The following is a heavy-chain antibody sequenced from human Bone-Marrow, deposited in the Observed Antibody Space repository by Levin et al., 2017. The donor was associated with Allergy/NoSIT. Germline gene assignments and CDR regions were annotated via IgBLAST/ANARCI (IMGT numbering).Heavy chain of an antibody. CDR3: ARLADNWNVNWFDP. V-gene: IGHV4-39*07. CDR1: GASINSTNYY. D-gene: IGHD1-20*01. Sequence: SQTLSLTCTVSGASINSTNYYWGWIRQPPGKGLEWIGTIYYNSYTYYNPSLKSRVTISKDTSKNQFSLKLSSVTAADTAVYYCARLADNWNVNWFDPWGQGTQVTVSS. CDR2: IYYNSYT. J-gene: IGHJ5*02.